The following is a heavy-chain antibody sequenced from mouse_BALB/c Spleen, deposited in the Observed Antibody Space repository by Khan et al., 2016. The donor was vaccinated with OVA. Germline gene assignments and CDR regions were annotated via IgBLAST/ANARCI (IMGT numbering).Heavy chain of an antibody. V-gene: IGHV2-9*02. CDR2: IWAGGST. CDR3: ARLEDI. D-gene: IGHD1-3*01. Sequence: QMQLEESGPGLVAPSQSLSITCTVYGYPLTRYGVHWVRQPPGKGLEWLGVIWAGGSTNYNSALMSRLSISKDNSKSQVFLKMNSLQTDDTAMYYCARLEDIWGQGTTLTVSS. J-gene: IGHJ2*01. CDR1: GYPLTRYG.